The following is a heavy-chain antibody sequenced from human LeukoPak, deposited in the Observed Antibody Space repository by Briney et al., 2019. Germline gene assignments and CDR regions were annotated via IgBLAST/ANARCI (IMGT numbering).Heavy chain of an antibody. D-gene: IGHD3-9*01. V-gene: IGHV3-30*18. J-gene: IGHJ3*02. Sequence: GGSLRLSCAASGFTFTNYNMHWVRQTPGKGLQWVAAILYDGSKKYYADSVKGRFSVYRDNSDYTLYLQMNNLKTEDTALYSCANFDGDSQAFHIWGLGTMVTVSS. CDR2: ILYDGSKK. CDR3: ANFDGDSQAFHI. CDR1: GFTFTNYN.